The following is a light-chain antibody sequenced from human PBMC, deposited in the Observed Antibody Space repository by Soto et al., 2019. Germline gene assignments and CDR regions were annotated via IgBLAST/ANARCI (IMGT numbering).Light chain of an antibody. V-gene: IGKV1-5*03. CDR1: QSISNW. Sequence: IQMTQSPSTLSASVGDRVTITCRASQSISNWLAWYQQKPGKAPKLLIYKASILESGVPSRFNGSGSGTEFTLTISSLQPADFASYYCQQYNTYWTFGQGTKVDIK. J-gene: IGKJ1*01. CDR2: KAS. CDR3: QQYNTYWT.